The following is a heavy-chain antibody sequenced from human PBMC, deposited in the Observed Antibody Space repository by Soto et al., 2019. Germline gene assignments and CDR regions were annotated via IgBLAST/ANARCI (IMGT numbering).Heavy chain of an antibody. V-gene: IGHV1-2*04. CDR1: GYTFTGYY. CDR2: INPNSGGT. J-gene: IGHJ4*02. CDR3: ARGLDPVVAATRGLDG. Sequence: ASVKVSCKASGYTFTGYYMHWVRQAPGQGLKWMGLINPNSGGTNYAQKFQGCVTLARDTSISTADMELSRLISDDTAVYYCARGLDPVVAATRGLDGWGQGTLDTDSP. D-gene: IGHD2-15*01.